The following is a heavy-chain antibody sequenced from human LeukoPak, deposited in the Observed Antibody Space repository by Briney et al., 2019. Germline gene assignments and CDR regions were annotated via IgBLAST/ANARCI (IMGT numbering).Heavy chain of an antibody. J-gene: IGHJ4*02. D-gene: IGHD4-17*01. Sequence: GGSLRLSCAASGFTFSSYSMNWVRQAPGKGLEWVSYISSSSSTIYYADSVKGRFTISRDNAKNSLYLQMNSLRAEDTAVYYCAIRRSYGDYPENYWGQGTLVTVSS. CDR3: AIRRSYGDYPENY. CDR1: GFTFSSYS. CDR2: ISSSSSTI. V-gene: IGHV3-48*01.